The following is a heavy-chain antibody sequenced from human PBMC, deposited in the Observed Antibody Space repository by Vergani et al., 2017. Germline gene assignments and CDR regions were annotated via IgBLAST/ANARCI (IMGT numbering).Heavy chain of an antibody. CDR3: ARYGSGIYYKSRGYYYGMDV. CDR1: GGNFSSYA. D-gene: IGHD3-10*01. J-gene: IGHJ6*02. CDR2: IIPIFGTE. V-gene: IGHV1-69*13. Sequence: QVQLVQSGAEVKKPGSSVKVSCKASGGNFSSYAISWVRQAPGQGLERMGRIIPIFGTENYAQKFQGRVTITADESTSTAYMELSSLRSEDTAVYYCARYGSGIYYKSRGYYYGMDVWGQGTTVTVSS.